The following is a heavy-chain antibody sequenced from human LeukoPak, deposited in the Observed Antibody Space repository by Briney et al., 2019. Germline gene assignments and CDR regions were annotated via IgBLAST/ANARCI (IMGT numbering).Heavy chain of an antibody. CDR1: GASISNYY. Sequence: SETLSLTCTVSGASISNYYWSWIRQSPGKGLEWIGYMLYSGSTNQNPSLRSRVTMSVDTSKNQVSLKLSSVTAADTAVYYCARSDIWGSYRFLDYWGQGALVTVSS. J-gene: IGHJ4*02. CDR2: MLYSGST. CDR3: ARSDIWGSYRFLDY. V-gene: IGHV4-59*08. D-gene: IGHD3-16*02.